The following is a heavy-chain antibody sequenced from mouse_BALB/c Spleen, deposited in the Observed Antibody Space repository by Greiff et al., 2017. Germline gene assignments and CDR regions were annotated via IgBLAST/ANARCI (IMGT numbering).Heavy chain of an antibody. CDR1: GYSITSGYY. V-gene: IGHV3-6*02. J-gene: IGHJ2*01. D-gene: IGHD1-3*01. CDR2: ISYDGSN. CDR3: ANNLPFDY. Sequence: EVKLMESGPGLVKPSQSLSLTCSVTGYSITSGYYWNWIRQFPGNKLEWMGYISYDGSNNYNPSLKNRISITRDTSKNQFFLKLNSVTTEDTATYYCANNLPFDYWGQGTTLTVSS.